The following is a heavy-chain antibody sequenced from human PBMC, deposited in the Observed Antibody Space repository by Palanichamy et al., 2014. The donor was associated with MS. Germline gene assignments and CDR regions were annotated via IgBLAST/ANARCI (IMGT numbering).Heavy chain of an antibody. D-gene: IGHD1-1*01. CDR1: GFTFSTYS. J-gene: IGHJ4*02. CDR3: AREGPLEDFGY. CDR2: ISSSGSHM. V-gene: IGHV3-21*01. Sequence: EVQLVESGGGLVKPGGSLRLSCAASGFTFSTYSMNWSARLQEGLDWVSSISSSGSHMYYADSVKGRFTISRDNANNSLYLQMNSLRVDDTSVYFCAREGPLEDFGYWGQGTLVTVSS.